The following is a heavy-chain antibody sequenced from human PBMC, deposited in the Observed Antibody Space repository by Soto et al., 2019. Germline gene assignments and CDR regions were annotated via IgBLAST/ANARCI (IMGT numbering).Heavy chain of an antibody. Sequence: VQLTESGPGLVRPSGTLSLTCDVSGGSITTNVLWTFVRQFPGGGLEWIGEIAHDGHTNYNPSLSGRVTMSVDLSNRQFSLDVASVNAADTAVYFCAGGRDYDYWGQGTLVTVSS. J-gene: IGHJ4*02. V-gene: IGHV4-4*02. CDR1: GGSITTNVL. CDR2: IAHDGHT. CDR3: AGGRDYDY. D-gene: IGHD1-26*01.